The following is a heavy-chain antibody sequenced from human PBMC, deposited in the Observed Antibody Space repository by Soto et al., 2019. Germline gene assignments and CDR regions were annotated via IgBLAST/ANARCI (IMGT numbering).Heavy chain of an antibody. CDR1: GYTFTTYG. CDR3: ARDWSAEVLPDY. D-gene: IGHD3-10*01. Sequence: QVQLVQSGAEVGKPGASVKVSCKASGYTFTTYGISWVRQAPGQGLEWMGWISTYNGNTQFAQRFQGRVTMTTDTSTSTDYMELRSLTSDDTAVYYCARDWSAEVLPDYWGQGTLVTVSS. V-gene: IGHV1-18*01. CDR2: ISTYNGNT. J-gene: IGHJ4*02.